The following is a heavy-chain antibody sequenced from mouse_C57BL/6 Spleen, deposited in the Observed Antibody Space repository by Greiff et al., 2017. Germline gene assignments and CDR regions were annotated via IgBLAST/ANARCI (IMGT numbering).Heavy chain of an antibody. J-gene: IGHJ4*01. CDR1: GFSINSDCY. CDR2: TFYSGIT. V-gene: IGHV3-3*01. CDR3: ARGYYYGSSYYAMDY. Sequence: EVKLMESGPSLVRPSQTLSLTCTVTGFSINSDCYWIWIRQFPGNKLEYIGYTFYSGITYYNPSLESRTYITRDTSKNQFSLKLSSVTTEDTATYYCARGYYYGSSYYAMDYWGQGTSVTVSS. D-gene: IGHD1-1*01.